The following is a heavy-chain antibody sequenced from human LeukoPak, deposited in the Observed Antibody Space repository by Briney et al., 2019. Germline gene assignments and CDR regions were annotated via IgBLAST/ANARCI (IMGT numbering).Heavy chain of an antibody. J-gene: IGHJ4*02. CDR3: AKYVGATTGVGY. D-gene: IGHD1-26*01. Sequence: GVSLRLSCAASGFTFSSYGMHWVRQAPGKGLEWVAVISYDGSNKYYADSVKGRFTISRDNSKNTLYLQMNSLRAEDTAVYYCAKYVGATTGVGYWGQGTLVTVSS. V-gene: IGHV3-30*18. CDR2: ISYDGSNK. CDR1: GFTFSSYG.